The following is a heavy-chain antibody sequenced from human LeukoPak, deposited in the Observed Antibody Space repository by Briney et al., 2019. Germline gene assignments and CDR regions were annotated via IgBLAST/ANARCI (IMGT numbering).Heavy chain of an antibody. D-gene: IGHD3-22*01. V-gene: IGHV3-43*02. Sequence: GGSPRLSCAASGFTFDDYAMHWVRQAPGKGLEWVSLISGDGGSTYYADSVKGRFTISRDNSKNSLYLQMNSLRTEDTALYYCAKDIHYYDSSGYPGYWGQGTLVTVSS. CDR1: GFTFDDYA. J-gene: IGHJ4*02. CDR3: AKDIHYYDSSGYPGY. CDR2: ISGDGGST.